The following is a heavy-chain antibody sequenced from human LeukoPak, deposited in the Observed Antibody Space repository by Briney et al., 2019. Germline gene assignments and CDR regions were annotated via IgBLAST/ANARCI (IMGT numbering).Heavy chain of an antibody. Sequence: PGRSLRLSCAASGFTFDDYAMHWVRQAPGKGLEWVSGISWNSGSIGYADSVKGRFTISRDNAKNSLYLQMNSLRAEDTALYYCAKFQSWFDPWGQGTLVTVSS. CDR2: ISWNSGSI. V-gene: IGHV3-9*01. J-gene: IGHJ5*02. CDR3: AKFQSWFDP. CDR1: GFTFDDYA.